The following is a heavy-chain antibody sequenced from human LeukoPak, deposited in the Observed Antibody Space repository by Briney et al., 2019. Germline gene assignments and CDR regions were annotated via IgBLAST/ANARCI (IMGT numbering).Heavy chain of an antibody. D-gene: IGHD3-10*01. V-gene: IGHV1-69*04. Sequence: ASVKVSCKASGGTFSSYAISWVRQAPGQGLEWMGRIIPILGIANYAQKFQGRVTITADKSTSTAYMELSSLRSEDTAVYYCARHYLGSGSEDYWGQGTLVTVSS. CDR1: GGTFSSYA. J-gene: IGHJ4*02. CDR3: ARHYLGSGSEDY. CDR2: IIPILGIA.